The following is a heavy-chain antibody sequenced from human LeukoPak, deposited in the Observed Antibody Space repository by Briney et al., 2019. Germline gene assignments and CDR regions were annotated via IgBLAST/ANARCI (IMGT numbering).Heavy chain of an antibody. D-gene: IGHD5-12*01. Sequence: GGSLRLSCVASGFTFSHYWMSWVRQGPGTGLEWVANIKEDGSIEDYVDSVKGRFTVSRDNAKNSLYLEMNSLRVEDTAVYYCVSQQVAPPWGQGTLVIVSS. CDR1: GFTFSHYW. V-gene: IGHV3-7*01. CDR2: IKEDGSIE. J-gene: IGHJ5*02. CDR3: VSQQVAPP.